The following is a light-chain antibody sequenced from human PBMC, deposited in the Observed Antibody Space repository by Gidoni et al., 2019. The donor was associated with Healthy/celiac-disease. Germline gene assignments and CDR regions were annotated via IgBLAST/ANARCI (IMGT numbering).Light chain of an antibody. V-gene: IGKV3-20*01. CDR2: GAS. J-gene: IGKJ3*01. CDR3: QQYGSSLFT. CDR1: QSVSSSY. Sequence: ELVLTHSRGTLSLSPGERATLSCRASQSVSSSYLAWYQQKPGQAPSLLIYGASSRATGIPDRFSGSGSGTDFTLTISRLEPEDFAVYYCQQYGSSLFTFGPGTKVDIK.